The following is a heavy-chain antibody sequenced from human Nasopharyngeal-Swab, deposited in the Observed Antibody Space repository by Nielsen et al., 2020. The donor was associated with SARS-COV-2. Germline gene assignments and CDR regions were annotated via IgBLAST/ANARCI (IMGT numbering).Heavy chain of an antibody. Sequence: GGSLRLSCEASGFTFSSYGMHWVRQAPGTGLEWVAVIWYDGSNKYYAAFVKGRFTISRDNSKNTLYLQMNSLRAEDTAVYYCARGGDFWSGYYSNFDYWGQGTLVTVSS. V-gene: IGHV3-33*01. CDR2: IWYDGSNK. CDR3: ARGGDFWSGYYSNFDY. J-gene: IGHJ4*02. D-gene: IGHD3-3*01. CDR1: GFTFSSYG.